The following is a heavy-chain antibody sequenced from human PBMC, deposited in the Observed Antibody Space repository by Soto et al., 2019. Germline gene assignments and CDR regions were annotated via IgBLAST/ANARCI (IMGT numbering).Heavy chain of an antibody. Sequence: SETLSLTCTVSGGSISSGGYYWSWIRQHPGKGLEWIGYIYYSGSTYYNPSLKSRVTISLLTSKKQFSLRLTSVTAADTAVYYCARAGHFYDSSGYPMDYYGMDVWGQGTTVTVSS. V-gene: IGHV4-31*03. CDR3: ARAGHFYDSSGYPMDYYGMDV. J-gene: IGHJ6*02. CDR2: IYYSGST. D-gene: IGHD3-22*01. CDR1: GGSISSGGYY.